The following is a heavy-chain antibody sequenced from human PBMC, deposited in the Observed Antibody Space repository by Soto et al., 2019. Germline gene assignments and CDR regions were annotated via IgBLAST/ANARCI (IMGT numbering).Heavy chain of an antibody. CDR2: IYYSGST. CDR1: GGSISSYY. D-gene: IGHD4-17*01. V-gene: IGHV4-59*01. J-gene: IGHJ4*02. CDR3: ARDNSGDLFDY. Sequence: SETLSLTCTVSGGSISSYYWSWIRQPPGKGLEWIGYIYYSGSTNYNPSLKSRVTISVDTSKSQFSLKLSSVTAADTAVYYCARDNSGDLFDYWGQGTLVTVSS.